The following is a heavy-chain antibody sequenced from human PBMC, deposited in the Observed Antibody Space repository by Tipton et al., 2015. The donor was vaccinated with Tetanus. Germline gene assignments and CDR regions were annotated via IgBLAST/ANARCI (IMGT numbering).Heavy chain of an antibody. CDR2: SWYDGTDK. CDR3: AGEAVCSGGSCFSGAFAN. J-gene: IGHJ4*02. D-gene: IGHD2-15*01. CDR1: GFIFSSYG. V-gene: IGHV3-33*01. Sequence: SLRLSCAASGFIFSSYGIHWVRQAPGKGLEWVAVSWYDGTDKYYADSVKGRFTISRDNSKNTLYLQMNSLRAEETAVYYCAGEAVCSGGSCFSGAFANWGQGPKVT.